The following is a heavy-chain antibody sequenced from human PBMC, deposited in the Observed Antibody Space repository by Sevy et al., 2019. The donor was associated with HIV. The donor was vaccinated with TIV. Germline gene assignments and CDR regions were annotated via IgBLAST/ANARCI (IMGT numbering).Heavy chain of an antibody. CDR3: ARGLYFDSDFDY. CDR2: MNPNSGNT. J-gene: IGHJ4*02. V-gene: IGHV1-8*01. CDR1: GYTFTSYD. Sequence: ASVKVPCKASGYTFTSYDINWVRQATGQGLEWMGWMNPNSGNTGYAQKFQGRVTMTRNTSISTAYMELSSLRSEDTAVYYCARGLYFDSDFDYWGQGTLVTVSS. D-gene: IGHD3-9*01.